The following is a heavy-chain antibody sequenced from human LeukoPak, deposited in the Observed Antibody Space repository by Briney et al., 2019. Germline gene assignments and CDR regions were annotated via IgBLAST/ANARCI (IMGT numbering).Heavy chain of an antibody. CDR3: ATNYDFWSENY. D-gene: IGHD3-3*01. CDR1: GFTFSNYW. CDR2: INSDGSNT. V-gene: IGHV3-74*01. J-gene: IGHJ4*02. Sequence: GGSLRLSCAASGFTFSNYWMHWVRQAPGKGLVWVSRINSDGSNTNYADSVEGRFTISRDNAKNTLYLQMDSLRAEDTAVYYCATNYDFWSENYWGQGTLVTVSS.